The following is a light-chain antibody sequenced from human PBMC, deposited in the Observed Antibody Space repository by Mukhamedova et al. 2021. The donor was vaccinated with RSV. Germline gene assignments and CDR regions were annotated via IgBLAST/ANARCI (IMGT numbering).Light chain of an antibody. V-gene: IGLV2-14*03. CDR2: NVN. CDR3: TSHTPTGSLL. J-gene: IGLJ2*01. Sequence: GVSTDIDFSNSVSWYQQHPGKAPKIMLYNVNVRPSGVSLRFSGSKSGDTASLTISGLQAEDEAEYYCTSHTPTGSLLFAGDTMLTV. CDR1: STDIDFSNS.